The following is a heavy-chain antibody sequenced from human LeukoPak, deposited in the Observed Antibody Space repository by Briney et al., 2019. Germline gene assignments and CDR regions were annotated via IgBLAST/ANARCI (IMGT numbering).Heavy chain of an antibody. CDR1: GYSFTNHW. D-gene: IGHD1-26*01. CDR3: ARSGSLGTFDI. V-gene: IGHV5-51*01. CDR2: IYPGDSDT. J-gene: IGHJ3*02. Sequence: GESLEISCKGSGYSFTNHWIGWVRQMPGKGLEWMGIIYPGDSDTRYSPSFQGQVTISADKSISTAYLQWSSLRASETAMYYCARSGSLGTFDIWGQGTLVTVSS.